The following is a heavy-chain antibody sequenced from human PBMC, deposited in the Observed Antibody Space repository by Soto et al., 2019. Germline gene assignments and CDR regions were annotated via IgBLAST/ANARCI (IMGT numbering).Heavy chain of an antibody. CDR1: GGSISSGGYY. CDR3: ARRVSHDFWSGYYIQRGINWFDP. Sequence: PSETLSLTCTVSGGSISSGGYYWSWIRQHPGKGLEWIGYIYYSGSTNYNPSLKSRVTISVDTSKNQFSLKLSSVTAADTAVYYCARRVSHDFWSGYYIQRGINWFDPWGQGTLVTVSS. D-gene: IGHD3-3*01. J-gene: IGHJ5*02. V-gene: IGHV4-61*08. CDR2: IYYSGST.